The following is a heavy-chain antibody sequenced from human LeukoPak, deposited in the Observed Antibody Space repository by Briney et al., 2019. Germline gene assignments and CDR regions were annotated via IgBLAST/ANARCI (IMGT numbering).Heavy chain of an antibody. CDR2: INPNSGGT. J-gene: IGHJ4*02. CDR1: GYTFTGYY. Sequence: ASVKVSCKASGYTFTGYYMHWVRQAPGQGLEWMGWINPNSGGTNYAQKFQGRVTMTRDTSISTAYMELGRLRSDDTAVYYCARALEQQLVLYFGCYFDYWGQGTLVTVSS. V-gene: IGHV1-2*02. D-gene: IGHD6-13*01. CDR3: ARALEQQLVLYFGCYFDY.